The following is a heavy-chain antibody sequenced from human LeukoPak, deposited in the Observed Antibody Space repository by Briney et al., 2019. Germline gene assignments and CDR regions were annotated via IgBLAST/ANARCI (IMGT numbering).Heavy chain of an antibody. D-gene: IGHD3-10*01. CDR3: ARDCYYGSGSYHNWFDP. J-gene: IGHJ5*02. CDR1: GGSISSGGYY. CDR2: IYYSGST. V-gene: IGHV4-31*03. Sequence: SETLSLTCTVSGGSISSGGYYWSWIRQHPGKGLEWIGYIYYSGSTYYNPSLKSRVTISVDTSKNQFSLKLSSVTAADTAAYYCARDCYYGSGSYHNWFDPWGQGTLVTVSS.